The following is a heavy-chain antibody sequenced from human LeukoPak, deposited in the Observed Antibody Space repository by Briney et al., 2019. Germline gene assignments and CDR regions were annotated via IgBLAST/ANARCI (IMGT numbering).Heavy chain of an antibody. D-gene: IGHD6-13*01. CDR1: GYTFTSYG. V-gene: IGHV1-18*01. J-gene: IGHJ5*02. CDR2: ISAYNGNT. Sequence: ASVKVSCKASGYTFTSYGISWVRQAPGQGLEWMGWISAYNGNTNYAQKLQGRVTMTTDTSTSTAYMELRSLRSDDTAVYYCARVASSTWLNWFDPWGQGTLATVSP. CDR3: ARVASSTWLNWFDP.